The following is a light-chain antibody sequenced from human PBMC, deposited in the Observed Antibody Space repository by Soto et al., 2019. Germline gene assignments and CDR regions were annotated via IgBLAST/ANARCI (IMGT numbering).Light chain of an antibody. CDR1: QSVSVH. CDR2: DAS. V-gene: IGKV3-11*01. Sequence: EIVLTQSPGTLSLSPGERDTLSCRASQSVSVHLAWYQQKPGQAPRLLIYDASNRATGIPARFSGSGSGTDFTLTISSLETEDFAVYHCVQRTTWPWTCGQGSKVEIK. J-gene: IGKJ1*01. CDR3: VQRTTWPWT.